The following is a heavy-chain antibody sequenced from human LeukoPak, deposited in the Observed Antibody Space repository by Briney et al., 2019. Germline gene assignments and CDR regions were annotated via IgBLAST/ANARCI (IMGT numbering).Heavy chain of an antibody. CDR1: GYTFTSYG. J-gene: IGHJ3*02. CDR2: ISAYNGNT. CDR3: ARSDYGDYVGAFDI. Sequence: ASVKVSCKASGYTFTSYGISWVRQAPGQGLEWMGWISAYNGNTNYAQKLQGRVTMTTDTSTSTAYMELRSLRSDDTAVYYCARSDYGDYVGAFDIWGQGTMVTDSS. D-gene: IGHD4-17*01. V-gene: IGHV1-18*01.